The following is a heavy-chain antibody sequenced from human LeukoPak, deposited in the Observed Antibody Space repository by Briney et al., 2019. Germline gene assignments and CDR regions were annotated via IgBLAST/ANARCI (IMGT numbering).Heavy chain of an antibody. CDR1: RFPFSNYW. J-gene: IGHJ4*02. CDR2: INQDGSEK. D-gene: IGHD2-15*01. CDR3: ARERASGYCSGGGCYGYFDY. Sequence: PGGSLRLSCAASRFPFSNYWMSWVRQAPGKGLEWVANINQDGSEKFYVDSVKGRFTISRDNAKNSLYLQFNSLRAEDTAVYYCARERASGYCSGGGCYGYFDYWGQGTLVTVSS. V-gene: IGHV3-7*01.